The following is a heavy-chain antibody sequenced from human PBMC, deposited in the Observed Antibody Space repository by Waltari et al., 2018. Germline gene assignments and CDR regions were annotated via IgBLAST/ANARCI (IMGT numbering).Heavy chain of an antibody. V-gene: IGHV3-74*01. CDR3: ALLRVVSVFDPFDT. D-gene: IGHD2-15*01. CDR2: INGTSLTT. J-gene: IGHJ4*02. CDR1: GCSCSLYW. Sequence: EVQLVESGGGLVQPGGSLRLSCAASGCSCSLYWMHGVRQVPGKGLVWVSRINGTSLTTNYADSVKGRFTISRDNAKSTLYLQMNSLTPEDTGVYYCALLRVVSVFDPFDTWGQGTLVTVSS.